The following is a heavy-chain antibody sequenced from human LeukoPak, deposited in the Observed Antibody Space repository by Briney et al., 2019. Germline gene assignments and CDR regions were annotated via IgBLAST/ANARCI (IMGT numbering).Heavy chain of an antibody. Sequence: GRSLRLSCAASGFTFSSYGMHWVRQAPGKGLEWVAVIWYDGSNKYYADSVKGRFTISRDNSKNTLYLQMNSLGAEDTAVYYCAKLAKGDDAFDIWGQGTMVTVSS. D-gene: IGHD3-16*01. J-gene: IGHJ3*02. V-gene: IGHV3-33*06. CDR1: GFTFSSYG. CDR2: IWYDGSNK. CDR3: AKLAKGDDAFDI.